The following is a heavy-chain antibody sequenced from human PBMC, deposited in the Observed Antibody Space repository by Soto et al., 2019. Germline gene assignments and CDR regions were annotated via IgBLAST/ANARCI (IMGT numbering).Heavy chain of an antibody. CDR3: ARHYDSSGYYPNYFDY. Sequence: PSETLSLPCTVSGGSISSYYWSWIRQPPGKGLEWIGYIYYSGSTNYNPSLKSRVTISVDTSKNQFSLKLSSVTAADTAVYYCARHYDSSGYYPNYFDYWGQGTLVTVSS. CDR2: IYYSGST. J-gene: IGHJ4*02. D-gene: IGHD3-22*01. V-gene: IGHV4-59*08. CDR1: GGSISSYY.